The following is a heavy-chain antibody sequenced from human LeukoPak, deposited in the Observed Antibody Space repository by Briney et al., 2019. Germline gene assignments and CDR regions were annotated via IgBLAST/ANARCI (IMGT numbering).Heavy chain of an antibody. D-gene: IGHD3-3*01. CDR3: AKDGGY. CDR1: GLTFSTYG. CDR2: ISGSGENT. V-gene: IGHV3-23*01. J-gene: IGHJ4*02. Sequence: GGSLRLSCVVSGLTFSTYGMSWVRQAPGKGLEWVSGISGSGENTHYADPVKGRFSISRDNSKNTLYLRMNNLRVEDTAVYYCAKDGGYWGQGTQVTVSS.